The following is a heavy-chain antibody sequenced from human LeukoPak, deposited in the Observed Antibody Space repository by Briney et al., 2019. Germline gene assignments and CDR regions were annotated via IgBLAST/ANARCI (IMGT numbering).Heavy chain of an antibody. J-gene: IGHJ4*02. CDR2: ISSNGGST. CDR1: GFTFSRYA. V-gene: IGHV3-64*04. Sequence: PGGSLRLSCSASGFTFSRYAMHWVRQAPGKGLEYVSAISSNGGSTYYADSVKGRFTISRDNSKNTLYLQMNSLRPEDTAVYYCAKSSGGSYGANRRRFAFDYWGQGTQVIVSS. CDR3: AKSSGGSYGANRRRFAFDY. D-gene: IGHD4-23*01.